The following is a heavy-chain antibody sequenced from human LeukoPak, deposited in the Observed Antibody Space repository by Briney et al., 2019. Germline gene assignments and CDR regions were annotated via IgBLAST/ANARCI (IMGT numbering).Heavy chain of an antibody. CDR3: ARGIAAAGTLGY. Sequence: ASVKVSCKAPGYTFTSYDINWVRQATGQGLEWMGWMNPNSGNTGYAQKFQGRVTITRNTSISTAYMELSSLRSEDTAVYYCARGIAAAGTLGYWGQGTLVTVSS. D-gene: IGHD6-13*01. V-gene: IGHV1-8*03. CDR2: MNPNSGNT. J-gene: IGHJ4*02. CDR1: GYTFTSYD.